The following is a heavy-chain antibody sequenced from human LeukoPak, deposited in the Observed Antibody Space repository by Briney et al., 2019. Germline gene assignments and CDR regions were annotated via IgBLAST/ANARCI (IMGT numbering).Heavy chain of an antibody. CDR3: AKDRRDSSAWLQVFDY. V-gene: IGHV3-23*01. D-gene: IGHD6-19*01. J-gene: IGHJ4*02. Sequence: GGSLRLSCAASGFTFSSYAMSWVRQAPGKGLEWVSAISGSGGSTYYADSVKGRFTISRDNSKNTLYLQMSSLRAEDTAVYYCAKDRRDSSAWLQVFDYWGQGTLVTVSS. CDR2: ISGSGGST. CDR1: GFTFSSYA.